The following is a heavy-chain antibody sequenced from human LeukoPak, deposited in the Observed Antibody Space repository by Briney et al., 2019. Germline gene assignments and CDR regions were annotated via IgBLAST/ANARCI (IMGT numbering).Heavy chain of an antibody. D-gene: IGHD2/OR15-2a*01. CDR1: GFTVSSNY. V-gene: IGHV3-53*01. CDR3: AREGPLLCLED. Sequence: GGSLRLSCAVSGFTVSSNYMTWVRQAPGKGVEWVSVIYSGGSIYYADSVKGRFTISRDNAKNTLYLQMNSLRAEDTAVYYCAREGPLLCLEDWGQGTLVTVSS. CDR2: IYSGGSI. J-gene: IGHJ4*02.